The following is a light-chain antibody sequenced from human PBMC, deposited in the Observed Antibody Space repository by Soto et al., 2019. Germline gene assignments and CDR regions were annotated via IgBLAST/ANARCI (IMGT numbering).Light chain of an antibody. CDR2: AAS. V-gene: IGKV1-27*01. Sequence: IRLTQSPSSLSASVGNRVIIACRASHDINNFLAWFQQRPGKVPELLMYAASILKSGVPSRFSGSGSGTDFTHTIDGLQPEDFATYFCQNYNSVPYTFGQGTKLEIK. CDR3: QNYNSVPYT. J-gene: IGKJ2*01. CDR1: HDINNF.